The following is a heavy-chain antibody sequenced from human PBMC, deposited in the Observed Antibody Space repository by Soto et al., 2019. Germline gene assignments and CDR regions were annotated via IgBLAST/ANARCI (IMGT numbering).Heavy chain of an antibody. V-gene: IGHV4-39*01. J-gene: IGHJ4*02. CDR1: GGSITSGGYY. D-gene: IGHD3-9*01. Sequence: PSETLSLTCTVSGGSITSGGYYWGWIRQPPGKGLEWIGYVYYSGSTYYNPSLESRVTISVDKSKNQFSLKLMSLSAADTAVYYCGRLEGLATISYYFDYWGQGALVTVSS. CDR3: GRLEGLATISYYFDY. CDR2: VYYSGST.